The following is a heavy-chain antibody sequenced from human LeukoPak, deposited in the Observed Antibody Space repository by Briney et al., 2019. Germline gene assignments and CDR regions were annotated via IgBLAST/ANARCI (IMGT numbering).Heavy chain of an antibody. CDR2: VSSGGDTT. V-gene: IGHV3-23*01. Sequence: TGGSLRLSCAASGFTFSTYAMSWVRQTPGQGPEWVSSVSSGGDTTYYADSVKGRFTISRDNSQNTLDLQMNNLRGEDTALYYCARGMTMYGLWGQGTRVTVSS. CDR1: GFTFSTYA. D-gene: IGHD3-10*02. CDR3: ARGMTMYGL. J-gene: IGHJ4*02.